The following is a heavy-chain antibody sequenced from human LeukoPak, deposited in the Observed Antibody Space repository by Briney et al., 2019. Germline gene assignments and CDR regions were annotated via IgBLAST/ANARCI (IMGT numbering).Heavy chain of an antibody. CDR1: GFTFSSYA. CDR3: TRIKYSTSWSGDY. D-gene: IGHD6-13*01. Sequence: PGRSLRLSCAASGFTFSSYAMHWVRQAPGKGLQWVALISSNGNNERYADSVKGRFSISRDNSKNTMYLRMNSLRAEDTATYYCTRIKYSTSWSGDYWGQGALVTVSS. V-gene: IGHV3-30-3*01. J-gene: IGHJ4*02. CDR2: ISSNGNNE.